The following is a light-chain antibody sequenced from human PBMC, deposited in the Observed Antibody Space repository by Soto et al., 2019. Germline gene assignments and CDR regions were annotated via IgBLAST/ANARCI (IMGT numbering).Light chain of an antibody. Sequence: EIVLTQSPATLSLSPGERATLSFMASQSVSSYLAWYQQKPGQPPRLLIYGAFNRATGIPARFSGSGSGTDFTLAISSLQPEDSATYYCLQDINYPWTFGQGTKVDIK. CDR1: QSVSSY. V-gene: IGKV3-11*01. CDR3: LQDINYPWT. J-gene: IGKJ1*01. CDR2: GAF.